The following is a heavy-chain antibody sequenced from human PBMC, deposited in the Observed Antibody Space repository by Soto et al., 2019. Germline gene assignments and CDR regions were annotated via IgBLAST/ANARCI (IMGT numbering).Heavy chain of an antibody. V-gene: IGHV3-23*01. D-gene: IGHD2-8*02. CDR2: ISGSGGST. Sequence: PGGSLRLSCAASGFTFSSYAMSWVRQAPGKGLEWVSAISGSGGSTYYADSVKGRFTISRDNSKNTLNLQMNSLRAEDTAVYYCAKDLRQSTGANRRGYWGQGTLVTVSS. CDR1: GFTFSSYA. CDR3: AKDLRQSTGANRRGY. J-gene: IGHJ4*02.